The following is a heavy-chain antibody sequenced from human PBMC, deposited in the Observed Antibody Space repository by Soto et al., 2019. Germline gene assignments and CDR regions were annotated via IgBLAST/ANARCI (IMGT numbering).Heavy chain of an antibody. Sequence: QAQLQESGPGPVKPSETLSLTCTVSGGSVSGGTHYWSWIRQPPGKGLEWIGDIYNSGSTNYNPSLKSRVTISVDTSKNQSSLKMSSVPAADTAVYYCARGYRTSWYWFDLWGRGTLVTVSS. V-gene: IGHV4-61*01. CDR1: GGSVSGGTHY. D-gene: IGHD6-13*01. CDR2: IYNSGST. J-gene: IGHJ2*01. CDR3: ARGYRTSWYWFDL.